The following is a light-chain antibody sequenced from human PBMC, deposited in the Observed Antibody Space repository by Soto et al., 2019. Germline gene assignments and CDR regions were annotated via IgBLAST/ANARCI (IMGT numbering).Light chain of an antibody. Sequence: DIQMTQFPSTLSASVGDSVTITCRASQSISHWLAWYQQKPGKAPKFLIYDASSLESGVPSRFSGSGSGTEFTLTISSLQPDDFATYYCQQYDSVLGTFGPGTKVDIK. CDR1: QSISHW. CDR2: DAS. CDR3: QQYDSVLGT. V-gene: IGKV1-5*01. J-gene: IGKJ1*01.